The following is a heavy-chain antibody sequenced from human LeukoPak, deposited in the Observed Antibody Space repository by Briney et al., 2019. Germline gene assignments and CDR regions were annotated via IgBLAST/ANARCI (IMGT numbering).Heavy chain of an antibody. CDR2: ISYDGSNK. CDR3: ARTSIAVADDTEYFQH. Sequence: GGSLRLSCAASGFTFSSYGMHWVRQAPGKGLEWVAVISYDGSNKYYADSVKGRFTISRDNSKNTLYLQMNSLRAEDTAVYYCARTSIAVADDTEYFQHWGQGTLVTVSS. CDR1: GFTFSSYG. J-gene: IGHJ1*01. D-gene: IGHD6-19*01. V-gene: IGHV3-30*03.